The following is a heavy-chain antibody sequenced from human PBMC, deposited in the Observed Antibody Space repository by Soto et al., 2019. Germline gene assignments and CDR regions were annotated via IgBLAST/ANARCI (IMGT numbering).Heavy chain of an antibody. CDR2: ISSSSST. J-gene: IGHJ6*02. CDR1: GFTFSGYT. CDR3: AKGRSYYYYYGVDV. Sequence: GGSLRLSCAASGFTFSGYTMNWVRQAPGKGLEWVSCISSSSSTYYADSVKGRFTISRDNSKSTLYLQMNSLRAEDTALYYCAKGRSYYYYYGVDVWGQGTTVTVSS. V-gene: IGHV3-23*01.